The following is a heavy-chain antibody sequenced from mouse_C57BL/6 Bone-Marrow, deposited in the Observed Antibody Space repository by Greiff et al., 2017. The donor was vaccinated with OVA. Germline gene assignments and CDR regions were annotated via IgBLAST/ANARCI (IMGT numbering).Heavy chain of an antibody. V-gene: IGHV1-59*01. CDR3: ARSGHYGSRKYAMDY. CDR1: GYTFTSYW. J-gene: IGHJ4*01. D-gene: IGHD1-1*01. Sequence: QVHVKQPGAELVRPGTSVKLSCKASGYTFTSYWMHWVKQRPGQGLEWIGVIDPSDSYTNYNQKFKGKATLTVDTSSSTAYMQLSSLTSEDSAVYYCARSGHYGSRKYAMDYWGQGTSVTVSS. CDR2: IDPSDSYT.